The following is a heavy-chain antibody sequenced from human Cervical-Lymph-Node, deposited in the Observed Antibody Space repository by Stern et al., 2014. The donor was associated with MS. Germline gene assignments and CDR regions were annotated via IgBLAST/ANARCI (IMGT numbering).Heavy chain of an antibody. CDR3: ATGPLTGVFDY. D-gene: IGHD7-27*01. CDR2: FDREDGET. Sequence: QVQLVQSGAQVKKPGASVKVSCKVSGYPLSELSIYWVRQATGTGLAWMGGFDREDGETSDTQKFQGRLTMTEDSSTDTFYMELSSLRSEDTAIYYCATGPLTGVFDYWGQGTLVTVSS. CDR1: GYPLSELS. V-gene: IGHV1-24*01. J-gene: IGHJ4*02.